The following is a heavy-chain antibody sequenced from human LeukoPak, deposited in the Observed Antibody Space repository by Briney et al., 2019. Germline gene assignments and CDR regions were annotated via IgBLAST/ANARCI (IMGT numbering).Heavy chain of an antibody. CDR3: ASLYSSSWYGGYYYYGMDV. CDR1: GGSISSYY. CDR2: IYYSGST. D-gene: IGHD6-13*01. J-gene: IGHJ6*02. Sequence: PSETLSLTCTVSGGSISSYYWSWIRQPPGKGLEWIGYIYYSGSTNCNPSLKSRVTISVDTSKNQFSLNLSSVTAADTAVYYCASLYSSSWYGGYYYYGMDVWGQGTTVTVSS. V-gene: IGHV4-59*08.